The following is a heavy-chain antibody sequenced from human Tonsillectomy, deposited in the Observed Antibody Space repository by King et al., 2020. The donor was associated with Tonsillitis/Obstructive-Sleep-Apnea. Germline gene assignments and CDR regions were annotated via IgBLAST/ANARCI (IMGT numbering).Heavy chain of an antibody. CDR1: GYTFTSYY. V-gene: IGHV1-46*01. Sequence: VQLVQSGAEVTKPGASVKVSCKASGYTFTSYYMHWVRQAPGQGLEWMGIINPSGGSTSYAQTFQGRVTMTRDTATSTVYMDLSSLRSEDTAVYYCAREMRARATRGAGSSDFLSGSGDKFDPWGQGTLVTVSS. D-gene: IGHD3-3*01. J-gene: IGHJ5*02. CDR3: AREMRARATRGAGSSDFLSGSGDKFDP. CDR2: INPSGGST.